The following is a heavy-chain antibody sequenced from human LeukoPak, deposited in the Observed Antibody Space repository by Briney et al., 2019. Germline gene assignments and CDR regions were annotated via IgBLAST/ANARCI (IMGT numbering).Heavy chain of an antibody. V-gene: IGHV5-51*01. CDR1: GYSFTSYW. CDR2: ICPGDSDT. Sequence: GASLQISCKGSGYSFTSYWIGWVRQLPGKGLEWMGIICPGDSDTRYSPSFQGQVTISADKSISTAYLQWSSLKASDTAMYYCARPPLHGDAFDIWGQGTMVTVSS. J-gene: IGHJ3*02. CDR3: ARPPLHGDAFDI.